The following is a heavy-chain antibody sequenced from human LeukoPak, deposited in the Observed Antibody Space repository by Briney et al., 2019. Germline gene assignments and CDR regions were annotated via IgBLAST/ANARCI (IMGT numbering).Heavy chain of an antibody. CDR3: AREGPEYSSSYYFDY. V-gene: IGHV4-61*02. D-gene: IGHD6-6*01. CDR1: GGSISSGNYY. Sequence: SQTLSLTCTVSGGSISSGNYYWSWIRQPAGKGLEWIGRIYTSEDTNYNPSLKSRVTISMDTSKNHFSLRLSSVTAADTAVYFCAREGPEYSSSYYFDYWGRGALVTVSS. J-gene: IGHJ4*02. CDR2: IYTSEDT.